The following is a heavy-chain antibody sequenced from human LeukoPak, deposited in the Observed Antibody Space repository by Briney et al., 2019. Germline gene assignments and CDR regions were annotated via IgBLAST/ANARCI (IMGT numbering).Heavy chain of an antibody. D-gene: IGHD5-12*01. Sequence: PSETLSLTCTVSGGSIRNSSYYWGWIRQPPGKGLEWIGSISYSGSTFYNPYLKSRVTISADTSNIQFSLNLTSVTAADTAVFYCARSVSAYAGRGWFDPWGQGTLVTVSS. CDR3: ARSVSAYAGRGWFDP. J-gene: IGHJ5*02. CDR1: GGSIRNSSYY. V-gene: IGHV4-39*07. CDR2: ISYSGST.